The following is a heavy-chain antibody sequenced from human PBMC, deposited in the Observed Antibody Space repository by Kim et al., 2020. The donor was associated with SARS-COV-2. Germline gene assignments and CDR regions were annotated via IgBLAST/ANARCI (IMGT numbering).Heavy chain of an antibody. D-gene: IGHD4-17*01. J-gene: IGHJ4*02. CDR3: AREAVYGDYVMDY. Sequence: YAQKFQGWVTMTRDTSISTAYMELSRLRSDDTAVYYCAREAVYGDYVMDYWGQGTLVTVSS. V-gene: IGHV1-2*04.